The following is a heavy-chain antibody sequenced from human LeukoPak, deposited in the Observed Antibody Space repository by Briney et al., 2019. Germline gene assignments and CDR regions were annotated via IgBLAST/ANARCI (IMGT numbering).Heavy chain of an antibody. V-gene: IGHV3-21*01. J-gene: IGHJ3*02. CDR3: ARRGEVSGSYGAFDI. CDR2: ISSSSSYI. CDR1: GFTFSSYS. D-gene: IGHD1-26*01. Sequence: GGSLRLSCAASGFTFSSYSMNWVRQAPGKGLEWVSSISSSSSYIYYADSVKGRFTISRDNAKNSLHLQMNSLRAEDTAVYYCARRGEVSGSYGAFDIWGQGTMVTVSS.